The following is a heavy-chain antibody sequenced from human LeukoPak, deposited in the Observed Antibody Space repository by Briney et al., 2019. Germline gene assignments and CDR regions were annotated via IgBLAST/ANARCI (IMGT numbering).Heavy chain of an antibody. D-gene: IGHD3-10*01. CDR3: ASLGGTTLYGSGETFDY. CDR1: GFTFDDYA. J-gene: IGHJ4*02. Sequence: GRSLRLSCAASGFTFDDYAMHWVRQAPGKGLEWVSGISWNSGSIGYADSVKGRFTISRDNAKNSLYLQMNSLRAEDTALYYCASLGGTTLYGSGETFDYWGQGTLVTVSS. V-gene: IGHV3-9*01. CDR2: ISWNSGSI.